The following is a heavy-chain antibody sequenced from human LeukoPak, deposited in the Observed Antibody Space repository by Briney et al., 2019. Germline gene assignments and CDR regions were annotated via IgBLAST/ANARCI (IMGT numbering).Heavy chain of an antibody. V-gene: IGHV3-23*01. D-gene: IGHD3-9*01. CDR3: AKGVIARGFGWLFLFDY. CDR2: ISGSGGST. J-gene: IGHJ4*02. Sequence: GGSLRLSCAASGFTFSSYAMSWVRQAPGKGLEWVSAISGSGGSTYYADSVKGRFTISRDNSKNTLYLQMNSLRAEDTAVYYCAKGVIARGFGWLFLFDYWSQGTLVTVSS. CDR1: GFTFSSYA.